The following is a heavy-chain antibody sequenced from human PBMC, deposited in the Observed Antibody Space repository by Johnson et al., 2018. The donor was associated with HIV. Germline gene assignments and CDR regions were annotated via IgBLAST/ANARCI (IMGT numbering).Heavy chain of an antibody. J-gene: IGHJ3*02. D-gene: IGHD4-17*01. V-gene: IGHV3-30*02. CDR3: ARGLIDYGDSQAFDI. CDR1: GFTISPYG. Sequence: QVQLVESGGGVVQPGESLRLSCGASGFTISPYGMHWVRQAPGKGLEWVAFIYFDGSKIYHADSVKGRFTISRDNSKNTLYLQMNSLRAEDTAVYYCARGLIDYGDSQAFDIWGQGTMVTVSS. CDR2: IYFDGSKI.